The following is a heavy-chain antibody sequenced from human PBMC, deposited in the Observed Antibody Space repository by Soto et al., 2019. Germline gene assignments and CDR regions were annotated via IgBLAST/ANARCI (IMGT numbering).Heavy chain of an antibody. CDR3: THRIRGGDTVAVVPTTRYYYAMGV. CDR1: GLTFSHAW. D-gene: IGHD2-15*01. Sequence: EVQLVESGGGLVKPGGSLRLSCAASGLTFSHAWMNWVRQAPGKGLEWVGGIKSEVESATTDYAAPVQGRFTISRDDAKNALHLQMNSLKPEETALEYCTHRIRGGDTVAVVPTTRYYYAMGVWGQGTTVTVSS. J-gene: IGHJ6*02. V-gene: IGHV3-15*07. CDR2: IKSEVESATT.